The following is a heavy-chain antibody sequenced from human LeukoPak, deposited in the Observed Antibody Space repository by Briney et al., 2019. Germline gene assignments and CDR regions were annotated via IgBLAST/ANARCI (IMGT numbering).Heavy chain of an antibody. D-gene: IGHD3-22*01. J-gene: IGHJ4*02. CDR3: AKGYYYDSSGYSLEDFDY. CDR2: ISWNSGSI. CDR1: GFTFDDYA. Sequence: GGSLRLSCAASGFTFDDYAMHWVRQAPGKGLEWVSGISWNSGSIGYADSVKGRFTISRDNAKNSLYLQMNSLRAEDTALYYCAKGYYYDSSGYSLEDFDYRGQGTLVTVSS. V-gene: IGHV3-9*01.